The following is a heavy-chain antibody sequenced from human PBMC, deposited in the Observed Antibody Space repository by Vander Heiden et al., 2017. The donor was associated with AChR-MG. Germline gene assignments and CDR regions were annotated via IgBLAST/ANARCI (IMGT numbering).Heavy chain of an antibody. J-gene: IGHJ3*02. CDR3: VVPDHDGFDM. CDR2: LSGTDPTT. D-gene: IGHD2-15*01. Sequence: EEQLLESGGGLVRPGGSLRLSCEASGFLFSSYAQSWVCHAPGKGLQWVSTLSGTDPTTYYSDSVKGRFTISRDNYKDILYLQMDRLRDEDTALYYCVVPDHDGFDMWGQGILVTVSA. CDR1: GFLFSSYA. V-gene: IGHV3-23*01.